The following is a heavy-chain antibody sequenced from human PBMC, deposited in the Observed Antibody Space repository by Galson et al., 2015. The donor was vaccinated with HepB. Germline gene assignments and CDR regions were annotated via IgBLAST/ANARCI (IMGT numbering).Heavy chain of an antibody. D-gene: IGHD6-19*01. CDR2: TNRDGSVT. Sequence: SLRLSCAASGFTFSSYFMDWVRQVPGKGLVWVSDTNRDGSVTRYADSVKGRFTISRDNAKNMLYLQMNSLRVDDAAIYYCARGGVVGGTDYWGQGTLVTVSS. CDR3: ARGGVVGGTDY. CDR1: GFTFSSYF. V-gene: IGHV3-74*01. J-gene: IGHJ4*02.